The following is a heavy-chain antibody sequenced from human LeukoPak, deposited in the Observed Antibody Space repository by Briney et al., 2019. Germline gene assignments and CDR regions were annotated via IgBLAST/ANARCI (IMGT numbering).Heavy chain of an antibody. CDR1: GFTFSSYA. V-gene: IGHV3-23*01. Sequence: GGSLRLSCAASGFTFSSYAMGWVRQAPGKGLEWVSDITISGGTTHFYSDSAKGRFTISRDNSKNTLYLQMNSLRAEDAAVYYCARDSNWFGEGLYGMDVWGQGTTVTVSS. D-gene: IGHD3-10*01. J-gene: IGHJ6*02. CDR3: ARDSNWFGEGLYGMDV. CDR2: ITISGGTT.